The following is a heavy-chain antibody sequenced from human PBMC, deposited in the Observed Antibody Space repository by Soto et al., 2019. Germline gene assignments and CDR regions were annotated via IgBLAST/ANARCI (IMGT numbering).Heavy chain of an antibody. CDR3: TKMGDPFYYYYYYMDV. Sequence: GGSLRLSCAASGFTFDDYAMHWVRQAPGKGLEWVSGITWNSGNVGYADSVKGRFTISRDNAKNSLYLQMNSLRAEDTALYYCTKMGDPFYYYYYYMDVWGKGTTVTVSS. CDR2: ITWNSGNV. J-gene: IGHJ6*03. V-gene: IGHV3-9*01. CDR1: GFTFDDYA. D-gene: IGHD2-21*02.